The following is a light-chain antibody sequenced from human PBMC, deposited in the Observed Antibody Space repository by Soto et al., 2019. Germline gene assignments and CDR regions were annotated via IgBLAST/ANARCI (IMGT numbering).Light chain of an antibody. CDR1: SSDIGAYNF. CDR2: DVN. Sequence: QSALTQPASVSGSPGQSITISCTGTSSDIGAYNFVSWYQQHPGKAPKLMLYDVNIGPSGVSNRFSGSKSGNTASLTISGLQAEDEADYYCTSWTTSTTMIFGGGTKVTVL. J-gene: IGLJ2*01. CDR3: TSWTTSTTMI. V-gene: IGLV2-14*03.